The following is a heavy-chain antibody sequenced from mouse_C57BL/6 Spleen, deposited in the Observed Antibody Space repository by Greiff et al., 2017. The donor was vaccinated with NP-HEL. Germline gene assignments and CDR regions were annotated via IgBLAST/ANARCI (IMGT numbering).Heavy chain of an antibody. J-gene: IGHJ2*01. CDR3: ARPGTCYFDY. D-gene: IGHD4-1*01. V-gene: IGHV1-64*01. CDR1: GYTFTSYW. CDR2: IHPNSGST. Sequence: VQLQQSGAELVKPGASVKLSCKASGYTFTSYWMHWVKQRPGQGLEWIGMIHPNSGSTNYNEKFKSKATLTVDKSSSTAYMQLSSLTSEDSAVYYCARPGTCYFDYWGQGTTLTVSS.